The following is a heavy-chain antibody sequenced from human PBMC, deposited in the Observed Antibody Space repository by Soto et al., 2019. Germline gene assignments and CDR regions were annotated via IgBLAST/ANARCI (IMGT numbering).Heavy chain of an antibody. V-gene: IGHV3-30-3*01. CDR3: ARDPGMGYYFDY. Sequence: QVQLVESGGGVVQPGRSLRLSRAASGFTFSSYAMHWVRQAPGKGLEWVAVISYDGSNKYYADSVKGRFTISRDNSKNTLYLQMNSLRAEDTAVYYCARDPGMGYYFDYWGQGTLVTVSS. CDR2: ISYDGSNK. CDR1: GFTFSSYA. J-gene: IGHJ4*02. D-gene: IGHD1-20*01.